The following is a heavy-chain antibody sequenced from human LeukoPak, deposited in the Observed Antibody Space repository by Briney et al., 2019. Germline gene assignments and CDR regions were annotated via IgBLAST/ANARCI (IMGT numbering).Heavy chain of an antibody. V-gene: IGHV3-23*01. CDR1: GFTFSSFA. Sequence: GGSLRLSCAASGFTFSSFALSWVRHAPGKGLEWVAAISGSGDATYYADSMRGRFTISRDNAKNTLYLQMNRLRAEDTAIYTCAKGTVGGYDRWGQGTLVTVSS. J-gene: IGHJ5*02. D-gene: IGHD5-12*01. CDR2: ISGSGDAT. CDR3: AKGTVGGYDR.